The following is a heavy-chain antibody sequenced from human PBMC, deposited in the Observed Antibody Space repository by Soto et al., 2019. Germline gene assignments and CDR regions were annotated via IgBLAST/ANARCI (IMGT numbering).Heavy chain of an antibody. J-gene: IGHJ5*02. CDR2: INPNSGGT. D-gene: IGHD2-8*01. CDR1: GYTFTGYY. V-gene: IGHV1-2*02. Sequence: ASVKVSCKASGYTFTGYYMHWVRQAPGQGLEYMGWINPNSGGTNYAQKFQGRVTMTRDTSISTAYMELSRLRSGDTAVYYCAREDCTNGICSTEGGNWFDPWGQGTLVTVSS. CDR3: AREDCTNGICSTEGGNWFDP.